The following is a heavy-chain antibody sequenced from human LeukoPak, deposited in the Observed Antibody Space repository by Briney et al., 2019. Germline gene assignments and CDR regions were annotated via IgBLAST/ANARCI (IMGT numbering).Heavy chain of an antibody. J-gene: IGHJ6*03. CDR3: ARGRTPITIFGVVTGYYYYMDV. CDR1: GDSISSGNW. CDR2: IYYSGST. Sequence: PSGTLSLTCAVSGDSISSGNWWSWVRQPPGKGLEWIGEIYYSGSTNYNPSLKSRVTISVDKSKNQFSLKLSSVTAADTAVYYCARGRTPITIFGVVTGYYYYMDVWGKGTTVTVSS. V-gene: IGHV4-4*02. D-gene: IGHD3-3*01.